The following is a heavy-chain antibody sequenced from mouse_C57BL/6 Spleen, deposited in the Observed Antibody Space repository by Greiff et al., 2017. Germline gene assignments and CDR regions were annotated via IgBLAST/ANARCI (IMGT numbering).Heavy chain of an antibody. Sequence: EVQLQQSGPELVKPGASVKISCKASGYSFTDYNMNWVKQSNGKSLEWIGVINPNYGTTSYNQKFKGKATLTVDQSSSTAYMQLNSLTSEDSAVYYCGRPYCYGSSYDLYFDVWGTGTTVTVSS. D-gene: IGHD1-1*01. CDR2: INPNYGTT. V-gene: IGHV1-39*01. CDR3: GRPYCYGSSYDLYFDV. J-gene: IGHJ1*03. CDR1: GYSFTDYN.